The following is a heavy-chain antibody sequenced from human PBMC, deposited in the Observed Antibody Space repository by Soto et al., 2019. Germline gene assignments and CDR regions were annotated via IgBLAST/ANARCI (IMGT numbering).Heavy chain of an antibody. V-gene: IGHV1-18*01. CDR2: ISAYNGNT. D-gene: IGHD5-12*01. CDR3: AREGSGYDYDPLGYFDY. Sequence: QVQLVQSGAEVKKPGASVKVSCKASGYTFTSYGISWVRQAPGQGLEWMGWISAYNGNTNYAQKFQGRVTITADESTSTAYMELSSLRSEDTAVYYCAREGSGYDYDPLGYFDYWGQGTLVTVSS. J-gene: IGHJ4*02. CDR1: GYTFTSYG.